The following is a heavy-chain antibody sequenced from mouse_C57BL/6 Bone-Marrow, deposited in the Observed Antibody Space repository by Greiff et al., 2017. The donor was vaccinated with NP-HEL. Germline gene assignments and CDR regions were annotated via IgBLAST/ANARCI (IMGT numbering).Heavy chain of an antibody. CDR3: ARDYYDDYFDD. J-gene: IGHJ2*01. CDR2: ISDGGSYT. Sequence: EVMLVESGGGLVKPGGSLKLSCAASGFTFSSYAMSWVRQTPEKRLEWVATISDGGSYTYYPDNVKGRFTISRDNAKNNLYLQMSQLKSEDTAIYYCARDYYDDYFDDWGKGTTLTVSS. V-gene: IGHV5-4*01. D-gene: IGHD2-4*01. CDR1: GFTFSSYA.